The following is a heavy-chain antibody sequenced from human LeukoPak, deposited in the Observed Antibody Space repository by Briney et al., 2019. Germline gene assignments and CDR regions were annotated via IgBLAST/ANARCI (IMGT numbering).Heavy chain of an antibody. J-gene: IGHJ6*03. CDR3: XRXXXXAGTRDHYYYYYYMDV. Sequence: PETLSLTCAVSGYSISSGYYWGWIRQPPGKGLEWIGSIYHSGSTYYNPSLKNRVTISVDTSKNQFSLKLSSVTAADTAVYYCXRXXXXAGTRDHYYYYYYMDVWGKGTTVTVSS. D-gene: IGHD6-13*01. CDR1: GYSISSGYY. V-gene: IGHV4-38-2*01. CDR2: IYHSGST.